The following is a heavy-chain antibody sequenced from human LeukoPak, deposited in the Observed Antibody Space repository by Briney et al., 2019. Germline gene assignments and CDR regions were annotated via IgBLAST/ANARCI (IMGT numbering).Heavy chain of an antibody. J-gene: IGHJ4*02. V-gene: IGHV4-59*01. Sequence: SETLSLTCTVSDASISGYYWSWIRQPPGKGLEWIGSIHFSGSTNYNPSLRSRVTISVDTSKNQLSLKLSSVTAADTAVYYCARDLGGIYFDYWGQGTLVTVSS. CDR2: IHFSGST. CDR3: ARDLGGIYFDY. CDR1: DASISGYY. D-gene: IGHD1-26*01.